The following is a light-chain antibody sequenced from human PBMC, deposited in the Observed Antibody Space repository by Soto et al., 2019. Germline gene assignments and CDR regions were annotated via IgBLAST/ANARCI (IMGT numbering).Light chain of an antibody. CDR2: AAS. Sequence: DIQMTQSPSSVSASVGDRVTITCRASQDIHTWLAWYQQKPGKAPKLLIYAASSLQSGVQPRFSGSASGTDFTLTISSLQPEDFATYYCHQANSFPFTFGGGTKVEIK. V-gene: IGKV1-12*02. CDR3: HQANSFPFT. J-gene: IGKJ4*01. CDR1: QDIHTW.